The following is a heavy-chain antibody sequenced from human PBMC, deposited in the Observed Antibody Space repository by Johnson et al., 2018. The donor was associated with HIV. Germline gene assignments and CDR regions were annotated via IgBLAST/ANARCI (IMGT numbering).Heavy chain of an antibody. J-gene: IGHJ3*02. CDR1: GFTVSRNY. CDR2: IYSGGST. V-gene: IGHV3-66*01. D-gene: IGHD3-22*01. Sequence: VQLVESGGGLVQPGGSLRLSCAVSGFTVSRNYMSWVRQAPGKGLEWVSVIYSGGSTSYADSVKGRFTISRDNAKNSLYLQMNSLRAEDTAVYYCARDFDSSGYYDEVSRAFDIWGQGTMVTVSS. CDR3: ARDFDSSGYYDEVSRAFDI.